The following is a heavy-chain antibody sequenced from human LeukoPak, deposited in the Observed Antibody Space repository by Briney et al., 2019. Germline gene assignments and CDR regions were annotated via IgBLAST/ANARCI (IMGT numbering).Heavy chain of an antibody. CDR3: ASDSSWHSV. D-gene: IGHD6-13*01. CDR2: INPNSGCT. Sequence: ASVNVSCKASGYTFTGYYMHWVRQAPGQGLEWMGWINPNSGCTNYAQKFQGRVTMTRDTSSSPAYMELSRLRSEDTAVYYCASDSSWHSVWGQGPLVTVSS. V-gene: IGHV1-2*02. J-gene: IGHJ4*02. CDR1: GYTFTGYY.